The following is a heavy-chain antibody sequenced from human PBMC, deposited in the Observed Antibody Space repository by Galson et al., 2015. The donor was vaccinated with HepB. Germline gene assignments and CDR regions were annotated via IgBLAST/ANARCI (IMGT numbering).Heavy chain of an antibody. CDR1: GFTFSSYG. J-gene: IGHJ4*01. D-gene: IGHD3-3*02. Sequence: SLRLSCAASGFTFSSYGMYWVRQAPGKGLEWVAVIWYDGSIEYYRDSVRGRFTVSRDNSRNTLYLQMRSLRADDTALYYCVQAPQVNLAFYWGQGTLVTVSS. CDR2: IWYDGSIE. CDR3: VQAPQVNLAFY. V-gene: IGHV3-33*01.